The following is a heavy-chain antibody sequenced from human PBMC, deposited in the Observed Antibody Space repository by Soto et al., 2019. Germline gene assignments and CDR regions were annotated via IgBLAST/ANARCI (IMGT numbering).Heavy chain of an antibody. V-gene: IGHV3-64D*06. CDR2: IKFNGEII. J-gene: IGHJ4*02. CDR3: ARRASYGACLKFFDS. CDR1: GFIFSDYA. Sequence: GGSLRLSSSASGFIFSDYAMYWVRQAPGKGLECVSGIKFNGEIIESADSVNDRFFISRDNSKATLYLQISSLRPEDTVIYFCARRASYGACLKFFDSWCKGPLFTASS. D-gene: IGHD4-17*01.